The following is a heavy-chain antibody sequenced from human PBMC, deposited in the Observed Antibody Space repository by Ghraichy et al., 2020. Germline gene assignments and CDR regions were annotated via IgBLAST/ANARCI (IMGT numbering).Heavy chain of an antibody. J-gene: IGHJ4*02. CDR1: RLPFTTTS. Sequence: GGSLRLSCAASRLPFTTTSMSWVRQAPGKELEWVGRIKSRSDGGATDFAAPVKGRFTISRDDSKNTLYLQMNSLKTEDTAVYYCATELWCSSTSCPYAFDNWGQGTMVTVSS. V-gene: IGHV3-15*01. D-gene: IGHD2-2*01. CDR2: IKSRSDGGAT. CDR3: ATELWCSSTSCPYAFDN.